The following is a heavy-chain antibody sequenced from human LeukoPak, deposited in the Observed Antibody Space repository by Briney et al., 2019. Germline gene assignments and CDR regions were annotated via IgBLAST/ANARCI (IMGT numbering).Heavy chain of an antibody. J-gene: IGHJ5*02. CDR1: GGSISSSSYY. V-gene: IGHV4-39*01. D-gene: IGHD2-15*01. Sequence: SETLSLTCTVSGGSISSSSYYWGWIRQPPGKGLEWIGSIYYSGSTYYNPSLKSRVTISVDTSKNQFSLKLSSVTAADTAVYYCARLGGDIVVVVPESWGQGTLVTVSS. CDR2: IYYSGST. CDR3: ARLGGDIVVVVPES.